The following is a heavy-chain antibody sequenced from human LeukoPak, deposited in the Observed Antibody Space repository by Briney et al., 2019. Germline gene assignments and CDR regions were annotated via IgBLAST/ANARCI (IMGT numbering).Heavy chain of an antibody. CDR3: ARRRIQLWLLHAFDV. V-gene: IGHV4-34*01. Sequence: PSETLSLTCAVYGGSFSGYYWSWIRQPPGKGLEWIGEINHSGSTNYNPSLKSRVTISVDTSKNQFSLKLSSVTAADTAVYYCARRRIQLWLLHAFDVWGQGSMVTVSS. J-gene: IGHJ3*01. CDR1: GGSFSGYY. CDR2: INHSGST. D-gene: IGHD5-18*01.